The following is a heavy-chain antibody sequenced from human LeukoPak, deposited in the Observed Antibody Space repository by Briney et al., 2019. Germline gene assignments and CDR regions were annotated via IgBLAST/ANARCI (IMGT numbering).Heavy chain of an antibody. CDR1: GFTFSDYY. Sequence: PGGSLRLSCAASGFTFSDYYMSWIRQAPGKGLEWVSYISSSGGSIYYADSVKGRFTISRDNAKNSLYLQMNSLRAEDTAVYFCARPRGETYRYTFDYWGQGTLATVSS. CDR3: ARPRGETYRYTFDY. D-gene: IGHD3-16*02. CDR2: ISSSGGSI. J-gene: IGHJ4*02. V-gene: IGHV3-11*01.